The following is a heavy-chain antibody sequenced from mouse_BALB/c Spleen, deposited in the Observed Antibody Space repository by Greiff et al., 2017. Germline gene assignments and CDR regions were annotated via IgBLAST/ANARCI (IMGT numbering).Heavy chain of an antibody. D-gene: IGHD2-4*01. CDR1: GYTFTSYW. V-gene: IGHV1-7*01. CDR2: INPSTGYT. Sequence: QVQLQQSGAELAKPGASVKMSCKASGYTFTSYWMHWVKQRPGQGLEWIGYINPSTGYTEYNQKFKDKATLTADKSSSTAYMQLSSLTSEDSAVYYCARRGDDYGSCGFAYWGQGTLVTVSA. CDR3: ARRGDDYGSCGFAY. J-gene: IGHJ3*01.